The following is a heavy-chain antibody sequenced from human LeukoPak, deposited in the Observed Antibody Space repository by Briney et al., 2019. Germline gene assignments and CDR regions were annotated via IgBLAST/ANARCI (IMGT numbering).Heavy chain of an antibody. CDR1: GGSISSHY. CDR2: IYSSGST. CDR3: ARVRGCSSTSCSPHYYYYMDV. Sequence: IPSETLSLTCTVSGGSISSHYWSWIRQPAGKGLEWIGRIYSSGSTNYNPSLKSRVTMLVDTSKNQFSLRLSSVTAADTAIYYCARVRGCSSTSCSPHYYYYMDVWGKGTTVTVSS. D-gene: IGHD2-2*01. J-gene: IGHJ6*03. V-gene: IGHV4-4*07.